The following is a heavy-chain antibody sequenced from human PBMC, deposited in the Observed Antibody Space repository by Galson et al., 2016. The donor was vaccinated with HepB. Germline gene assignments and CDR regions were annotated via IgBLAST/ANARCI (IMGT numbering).Heavy chain of an antibody. D-gene: IGHD6-13*01. J-gene: IGHJ4*02. CDR2: VSREGSKK. V-gene: IGHV3-30*18. CDR1: GFSLSNCG. Sequence: SLRLSCAASGFSLSNCGMHWVRQAPGKGLEWVAAVSREGSKKYFADSVKGRFTISRDNSKNTLFLQMDSLRDEETAVYYCANGRAASGPQGPFDYWGQGTLVTVSS. CDR3: ANGRAASGPQGPFDY.